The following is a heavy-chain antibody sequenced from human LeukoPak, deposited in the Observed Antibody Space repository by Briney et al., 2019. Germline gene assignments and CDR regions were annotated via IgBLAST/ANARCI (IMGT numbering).Heavy chain of an antibody. D-gene: IGHD3-10*01. CDR2: ISGSGGST. V-gene: IGHV3-23*01. J-gene: IGHJ4*02. CDR3: AKGEYYGSGSYYSIDY. Sequence: GGSLRLSCAASGFTFSSYAMSWVRQAPGKGLEWVSAISGSGGSTYYADSVKGRFTISRDNSKNTLYLQMNSLRAEDTAVYYCAKGEYYGSGSYYSIDYWGQGTLVTVSS. CDR1: GFTFSSYA.